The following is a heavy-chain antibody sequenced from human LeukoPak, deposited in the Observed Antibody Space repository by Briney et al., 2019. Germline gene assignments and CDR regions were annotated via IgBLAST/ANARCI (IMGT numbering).Heavy chain of an antibody. V-gene: IGHV3-30*07. D-gene: IGHD3-10*01. Sequence: GGSLRLSCAASGFTFSSYAMHWVRQAPGKGLEWVAVISYDGSNKYYADSVKGRFTISRDNAKNSLFLQMNSLRAEDKAVYYCARVRAGYYMDVWGKGTTVTVSS. CDR1: GFTFSSYA. J-gene: IGHJ6*03. CDR3: ARVRAGYYMDV. CDR2: ISYDGSNK.